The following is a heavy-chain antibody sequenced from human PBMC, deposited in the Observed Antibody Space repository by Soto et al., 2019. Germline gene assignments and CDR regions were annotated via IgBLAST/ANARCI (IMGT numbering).Heavy chain of an antibody. CDR2: ISPKSGGT. V-gene: IGHV1-2*02. D-gene: IGHD3-9*01. CDR1: GYSFIDYY. Sequence: QVQLVQSGAEVKKPGASVKVSCEASGYSFIDYYIHWVRQAPGQGFEWMGRISPKSGGTNYAQKFEVRVTMTWDTSLNTAYMELSSLKSDDTAVYYCARPPGYISDWYYFDLWGQGTRVTVSS. CDR3: ARPPGYISDWYYFDL. J-gene: IGHJ4*02.